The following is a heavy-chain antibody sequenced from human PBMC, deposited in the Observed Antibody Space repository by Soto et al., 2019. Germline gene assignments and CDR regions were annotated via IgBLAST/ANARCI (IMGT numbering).Heavy chain of an antibody. J-gene: IGHJ5*02. CDR1: GDSVSSNSAA. V-gene: IGHV6-1*01. Sequence: SQTLSLTCAISGDSVSSNSAAWNWIRQSPSRGLEWLGRTYYRSKWYNDYAVSVKSRITINPDTSKNQFSLQLNSVTPEDAAVYYCARESDDYDSSGYPAQGFAPWGQGTLVLVSS. D-gene: IGHD3-22*01. CDR3: ARESDDYDSSGYPAQGFAP. CDR2: TYYRSKWYN.